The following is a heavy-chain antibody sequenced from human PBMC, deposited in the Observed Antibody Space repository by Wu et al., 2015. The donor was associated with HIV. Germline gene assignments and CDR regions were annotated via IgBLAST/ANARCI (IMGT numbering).Heavy chain of an antibody. J-gene: IGHJ6*02. CDR2: IIPIFGTA. CDR3: ARVGSGIAAADPYYYYGMDV. Sequence: QVHLVQSGAEVKKPGSSVKVSCKASGGTFSSYAISWVRQAPGQGLEWMGRIIPIFGTANYAQKFQGRVTITADESTSTAYMELSSLRSEDTAVYYCARVGSGIAAADPYYYYGMDVVGPRDHGHRLL. CDR1: GGTFSSYA. V-gene: IGHV1-69*13. D-gene: IGHD6-13*01.